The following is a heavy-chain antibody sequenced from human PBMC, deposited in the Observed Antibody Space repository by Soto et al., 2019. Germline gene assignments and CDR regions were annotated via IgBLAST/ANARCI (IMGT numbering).Heavy chain of an antibody. CDR1: GDSVTSGNYY. D-gene: IGHD5-12*01. CDR3: ARQGVYSDFSKFFDF. V-gene: IGHV4-61*01. CDR2: IYHTRST. Sequence: SETLSLTCTVSGDSVTSGNYYWNWIRQPPGKGLEWLGYIYHTRSTNYNPSLKGRATISIDKTNNQFSLDLHPVTAADTAVYFCARQGVYSDFSKFFDFWGPGILVTVSS. J-gene: IGHJ4*02.